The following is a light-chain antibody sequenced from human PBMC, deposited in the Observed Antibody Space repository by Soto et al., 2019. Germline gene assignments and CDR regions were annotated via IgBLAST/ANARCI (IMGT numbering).Light chain of an antibody. J-gene: IGKJ1*01. Sequence: EIVLTQSPGTLSLSPGERATLSCRASQSVSSSYLAWYQQKPGQDPRLLIYGASSRATGIPDRFSGSGSGTDFTLTISRLEPEDFAVYYCQQSGSSPQTFGQGTKLEIK. V-gene: IGKV3-20*01. CDR3: QQSGSSPQT. CDR2: GAS. CDR1: QSVSSSY.